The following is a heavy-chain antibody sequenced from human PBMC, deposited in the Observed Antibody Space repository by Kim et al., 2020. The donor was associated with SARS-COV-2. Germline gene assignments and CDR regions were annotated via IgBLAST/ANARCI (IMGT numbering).Heavy chain of an antibody. V-gene: IGHV3-30*18. CDR2: MSFDGGNK. CDR1: GFTFSNYG. Sequence: GGSLRLSCAASGFTFSNYGIHWVRQAPGKGLEWVAVMSFDGGNKYYADSVKGRFTISRDNSKNTLYLQMNSLRAEDTAVYYCAKELGDFLRWAKSYYNYGMDVWGQGTTVTVSS. D-gene: IGHD3-16*01. J-gene: IGHJ6*02. CDR3: AKELGDFLRWAKSYYNYGMDV.